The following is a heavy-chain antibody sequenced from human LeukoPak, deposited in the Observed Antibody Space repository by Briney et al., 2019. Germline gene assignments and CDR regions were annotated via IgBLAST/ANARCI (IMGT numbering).Heavy chain of an antibody. CDR1: GYTFTSYD. J-gene: IGHJ6*02. V-gene: IGHV1-8*01. D-gene: IGHD6-13*01. CDR3: AIGSSSSWYEYYYGMDV. CDR2: MKPNSGNT. Sequence: HEASVKVSCKASGYTFTSYDINWVRQATGQGLEWMGWMKPNSGNTGYAQKFQGRVTMTRNTSISTAYMELSSLRSEDTAVYYCAIGSSSSWYEYYYGMDVWGQGTTVTVSS.